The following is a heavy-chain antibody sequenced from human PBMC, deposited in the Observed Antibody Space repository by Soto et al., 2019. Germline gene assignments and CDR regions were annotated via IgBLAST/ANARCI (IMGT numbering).Heavy chain of an antibody. CDR1: GDSVSSNSAA. D-gene: IGHD3-10*01. Sequence: PSHTLSLTCAISGDSVSSNSAAWNWIMQSPSRGLEWLGRTYYKSKWNNDYALSVKSRITINPDTSKNQFSLHLYSVTPEDTAVYLCTGITWFRGMAAWGQGNPVTVSS. V-gene: IGHV6-1*01. CDR3: TGITWFRGMAA. J-gene: IGHJ6*02. CDR2: TYYKSKWNN.